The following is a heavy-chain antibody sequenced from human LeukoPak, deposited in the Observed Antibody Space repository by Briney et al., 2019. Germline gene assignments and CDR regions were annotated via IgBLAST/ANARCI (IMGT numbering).Heavy chain of an antibody. Sequence: PSEPLSLTCTVSGDSISQSNYYWGWLRQPPGKPLEWLGSIYSSGSIYYVSPLKSRITVSAHMSKNQFFLTETSVTDSVTAGFYWARHGNDYGDGWFDYWGLGNLVTVSS. CDR1: GDSISQSNYY. D-gene: IGHD4-17*01. J-gene: IGHJ4*02. CDR3: ARHGNDYGDGWFDY. V-gene: IGHV4-39*01. CDR2: IYSSGSI.